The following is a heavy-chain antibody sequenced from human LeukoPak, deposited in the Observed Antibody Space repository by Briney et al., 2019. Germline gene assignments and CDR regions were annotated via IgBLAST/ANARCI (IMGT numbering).Heavy chain of an antibody. V-gene: IGHV1-46*01. CDR1: GYAFTSYY. CDR3: ARGGTAMGTWDY. D-gene: IGHD5-18*01. Sequence: ASVKVSCKASGYAFTSYYMHWVRQSPGQGLEWMGIINPSGGSTSYAQKFQGRVTMTRDTSTSTVYMELSSLRSEDTAVYYCARGGTAMGTWDYWGQGTLVTVSS. J-gene: IGHJ4*02. CDR2: INPSGGST.